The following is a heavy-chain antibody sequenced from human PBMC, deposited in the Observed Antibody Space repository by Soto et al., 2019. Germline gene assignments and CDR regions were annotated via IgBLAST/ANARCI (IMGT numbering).Heavy chain of an antibody. CDR1: GVTFGSFG. V-gene: IGHV3-30*18. D-gene: IGHD3-10*01. CDR2: ISYDGSNE. J-gene: IGHJ5*02. Sequence: XXSLRVCCAASGVTFGSFGGHWVPQAPGKGLEWVALISYDGSNEYYADSVKGRFTISRDISKNTLYLQMNSLRVEETAVYYCAKEGGYFGSGSYSHFDPWGQGTLVTVSS. CDR3: AKEGGYFGSGSYSHFDP.